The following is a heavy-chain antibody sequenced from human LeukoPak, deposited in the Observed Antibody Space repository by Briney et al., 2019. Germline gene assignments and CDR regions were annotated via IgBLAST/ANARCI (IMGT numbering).Heavy chain of an antibody. V-gene: IGHV3-15*01. D-gene: IGHD2-2*01. CDR2: IKSKTDGGTT. CDR3: ARPGYCSSTTCPLRPGNWFDP. J-gene: IGHJ5*02. CDR1: AFIFNNAW. Sequence: GGSLRLSCATSAFIFNNAWMSWVRQAPGKGLEWVGRIKSKTDGGTTDYAAPVKGRFTISRDDSKNTLYLQMNSLRAEDTAVYYCARPGYCSSTTCPLRPGNWFDPWGQGTLVTVSS.